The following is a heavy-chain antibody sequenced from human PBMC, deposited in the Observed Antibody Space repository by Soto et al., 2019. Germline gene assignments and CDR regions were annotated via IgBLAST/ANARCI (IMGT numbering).Heavy chain of an antibody. CDR2: IYYSGST. V-gene: IGHV4-31*03. CDR3: ARAYDSRGYHYYYYGMDV. CDR1: GGSISSGGYY. J-gene: IGHJ6*02. D-gene: IGHD3-22*01. Sequence: QVQLQESGPGLVKPAQTLSLTCTVSGGSISSGGYYWSWIRQHPGKGLEWIGYIYYSGSTYYNPSLKSRVTITVETSKNQSSMKLSSLTAADTAVYYCARAYDSRGYHYYYYGMDVWGQGTTVTVSS.